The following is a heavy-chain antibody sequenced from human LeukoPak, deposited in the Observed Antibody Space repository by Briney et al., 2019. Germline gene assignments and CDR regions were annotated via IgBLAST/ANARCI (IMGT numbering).Heavy chain of an antibody. CDR2: INHSGST. Sequence: PSETLSLTCAVYGGSFSGYYWSWIRQPPGKGLEWIGEINHSGSTNYNPSLKSRVTISVDTSKNQFSLKLSSVTAADTAVYYCAREKVRLGSSWYVTEYGMDAWGQGTTVTVSS. CDR1: GGSFSGYY. CDR3: AREKVRLGSSWYVTEYGMDA. V-gene: IGHV4-34*01. J-gene: IGHJ6*02. D-gene: IGHD6-13*01.